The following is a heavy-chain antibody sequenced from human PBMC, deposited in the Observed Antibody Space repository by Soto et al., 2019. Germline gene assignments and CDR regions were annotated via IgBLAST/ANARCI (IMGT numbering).Heavy chain of an antibody. J-gene: IGHJ5*02. CDR3: ARSTSIVVVAATHPSPGKNWFDP. Sequence: SETLSLTCTVSGGSISSGGYYWSWIRQPPGKGLEWIGEINHSGSTNYNPSLKSRVTISVDTSKNQFSLKLSSVTAADTAVYYCARSTSIVVVAATHPSPGKNWFDPWGQGTLVTVSS. CDR2: INHSGST. D-gene: IGHD2-15*01. V-gene: IGHV4-39*07. CDR1: GGSISSGGYY.